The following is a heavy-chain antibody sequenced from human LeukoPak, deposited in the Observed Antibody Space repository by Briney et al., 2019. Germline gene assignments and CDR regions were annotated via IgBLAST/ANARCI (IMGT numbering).Heavy chain of an antibody. J-gene: IGHJ3*02. CDR1: GYTFIAYY. Sequence: GASVKVSCKASGYTFIAYYIHWVRQAPGQGLEWMGWINPNSGGTNFLQEFQGRVTMTRDTSINTAYMELYSLTSDDTAMYYCARGGANQEAFDNWGQGTMVTVSS. V-gene: IGHV1-2*02. D-gene: IGHD2-8*01. CDR2: INPNSGGT. CDR3: ARGGANQEAFDN.